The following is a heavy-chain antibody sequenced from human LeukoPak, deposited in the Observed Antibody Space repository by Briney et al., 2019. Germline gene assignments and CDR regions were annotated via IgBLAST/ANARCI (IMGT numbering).Heavy chain of an antibody. D-gene: IGHD3-10*01. J-gene: IGHJ3*02. CDR1: GGSISSYY. CDR2: IYYSGST. V-gene: IGHV4-39*01. CDR3: ASYGSGTLDAFDI. Sequence: SETLSLTCTVSGGSISSYYWSWIRQPPGKGLEWIGSIYYSGSTYYNPSLKSRVTISVDTSKNQFSLKLSSVTAADTAVYYCASYGSGTLDAFDIWGQGTMVTVSS.